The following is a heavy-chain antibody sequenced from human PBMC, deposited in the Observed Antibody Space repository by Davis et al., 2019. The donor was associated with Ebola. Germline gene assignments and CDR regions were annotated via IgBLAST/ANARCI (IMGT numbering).Heavy chain of an antibody. CDR1: GFTFSRYS. J-gene: IGHJ4*02. CDR3: VGDYSSLY. D-gene: IGHD6-13*01. Sequence: GESLKISCAASGFTFSRYSMHWVRQAPGKGLEWVAVISYDGSNKYYADSVKGRFTISRDNSKNTLYLQMSSLRADDTAFYYCVGDYSSLYWGQGTLVTVSS. V-gene: IGHV3-30*14. CDR2: ISYDGSNK.